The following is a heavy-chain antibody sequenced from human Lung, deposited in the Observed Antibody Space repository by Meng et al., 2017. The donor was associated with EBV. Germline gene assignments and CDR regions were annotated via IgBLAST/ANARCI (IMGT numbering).Heavy chain of an antibody. D-gene: IGHD1-1*01. CDR2: INDSGST. V-gene: IGHV4-34*01. Sequence: HVTVHMGGSGLLEPSETLSLTWAVYGGFFNCYYWIWIRQPPGKGLEWIGEINDSGSTNYNPSLKSRVTISGDTSKNPFSLKMNSVTAADTAVYYCARGLGGMTTSSFHYFAYWCQETLVTVSS. J-gene: IGHJ4*02. CDR1: GGFFNCYY. CDR3: ARGLGGMTTSSFHYFAY.